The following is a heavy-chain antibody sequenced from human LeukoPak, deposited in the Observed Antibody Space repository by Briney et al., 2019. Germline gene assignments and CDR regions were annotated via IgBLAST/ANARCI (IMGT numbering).Heavy chain of an antibody. CDR3: ARFDIVEEGGPDY. J-gene: IGHJ4*02. V-gene: IGHV4-30-4*01. Sequence: SQTLSLTCNVSGGAISRGDYYWSWIRQHPGKGLEWIGYIYHSGSTYYNPSLKSRITISVDTSKNQFSLKVTSVTAADTATYYCARFDIVEEGGPDYWGQGTLVTVSS. D-gene: IGHD2-15*01. CDR2: IYHSGST. CDR1: GGAISRGDYY.